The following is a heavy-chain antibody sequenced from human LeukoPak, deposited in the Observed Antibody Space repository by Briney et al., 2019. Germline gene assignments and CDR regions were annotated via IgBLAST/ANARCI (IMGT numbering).Heavy chain of an antibody. CDR2: IYSGGST. CDR3: ARGGSRRGNWFDP. V-gene: IGHV3-66*01. Sequence: GGSLRLSCAASGLTVSSNCMSWVRQAPGKGLEWVSVIYSGGSTYYADSVKGRFTISRDNSKNTLYLQMNSLRAEDTAVYYCARGGSRRGNWFDPWGQGTLVTVSS. D-gene: IGHD6-6*01. CDR1: GLTVSSNC. J-gene: IGHJ5*02.